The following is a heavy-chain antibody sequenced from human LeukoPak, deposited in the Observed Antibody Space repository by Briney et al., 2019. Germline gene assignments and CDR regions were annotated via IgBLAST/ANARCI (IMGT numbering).Heavy chain of an antibody. V-gene: IGHV1-58*02. CDR3: AADMRVAGFGY. CDR1: GFTFTSSA. CDR2: MVVGSSNT. D-gene: IGHD2-15*01. J-gene: IGHJ4*02. Sequence: SVKLSCKASGFTFTSSAMQWGRQARGPRLGWIGWMVVGSSNTNYAQKFQERVTITWDMSTSTAYRELRRLRCEDTGVSYCAADMRVAGFGYWGQGTLVTVSS.